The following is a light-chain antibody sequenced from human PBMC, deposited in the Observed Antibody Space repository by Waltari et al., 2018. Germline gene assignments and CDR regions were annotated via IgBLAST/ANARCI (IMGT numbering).Light chain of an antibody. J-gene: IGLJ2*01. CDR1: SGSIASNY. CDR3: QTYDSTKIHVV. Sequence: NVLLTQPHSVSESPGKTVTISCTRSSGSIASNYVQWYQQRPGSAPAIVVYEDDQRPSGVPERFSGSLDSSANSASLTISGLKTEDEADYYCQTYDSTKIHVVFGGGTKLTVL. V-gene: IGLV6-57*03. CDR2: EDD.